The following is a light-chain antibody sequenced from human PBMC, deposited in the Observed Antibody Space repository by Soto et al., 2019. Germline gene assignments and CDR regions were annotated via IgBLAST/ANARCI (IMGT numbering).Light chain of an antibody. CDR2: GAS. Sequence: DIVLTQSPGTLSLSPGQTATLSCRASQSVSSGYLAWYQQKPGQSPILLIYGASSRATGIPDRFSGSGSGTDFTLTISRLEPEDFAVYYCQQYGSSPLTFGGGTKVDIK. CDR1: QSVSSGY. V-gene: IGKV3-20*01. J-gene: IGKJ4*01. CDR3: QQYGSSPLT.